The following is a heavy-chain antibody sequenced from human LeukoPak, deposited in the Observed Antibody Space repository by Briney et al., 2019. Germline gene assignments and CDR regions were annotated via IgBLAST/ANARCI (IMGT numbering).Heavy chain of an antibody. D-gene: IGHD2-2*01. V-gene: IGHV4-31*03. Sequence: ASQTLSLTCTVSGGSISSGGYYWNWIRQHPGKGLEWNGFIYYSGSTYYNTSLKSRVTISIDTSKNQFSLKLSSVTAADTAMYFCAREPYRGPLDYWGQGTLVTVSS. J-gene: IGHJ4*02. CDR1: GGSISSGGYY. CDR3: AREPYRGPLDY. CDR2: IYYSGST.